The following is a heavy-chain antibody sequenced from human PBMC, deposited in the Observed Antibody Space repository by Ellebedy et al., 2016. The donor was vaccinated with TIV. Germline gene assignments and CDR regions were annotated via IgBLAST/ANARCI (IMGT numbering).Heavy chain of an antibody. CDR2: IYPGDSDT. CDR3: AKLRNPSSGELDV. CDR1: GSTFSKYW. D-gene: IGHD3-10*01. V-gene: IGHV5-51*01. J-gene: IGHJ6*02. Sequence: GESLKISCKGSGSTFSKYWIAWVRQMPGKGLESMGIIYPGDSDTRYSPSFQGQVPISADKSISTAYLQWHSLEASDNAIYFCAKLRNPSSGELDVWGQGTTVTVSS.